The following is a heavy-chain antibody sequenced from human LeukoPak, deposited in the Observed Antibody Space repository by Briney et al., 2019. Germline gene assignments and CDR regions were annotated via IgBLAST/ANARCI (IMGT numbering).Heavy chain of an antibody. CDR2: INSDTSST. V-gene: IGHV3-74*01. CDR3: ARSVIYDPFYYYGMDV. J-gene: IGHJ6*02. Sequence: GGSLRLTCSASGFTFSSYRRPWVRQAPGKGLVWVSRINSDTSSTRQADSVKGRFNISRDHAKNTLYLQMNSLRAEDKAVYYCARSVIYDPFYYYGMDVWGQGTTVTVSS. CDR1: GFTFSSYR. D-gene: IGHD3-22*01.